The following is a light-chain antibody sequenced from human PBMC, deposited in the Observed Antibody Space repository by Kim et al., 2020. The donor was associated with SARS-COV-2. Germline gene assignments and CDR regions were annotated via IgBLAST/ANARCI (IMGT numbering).Light chain of an antibody. CDR1: QSVLYSSSNKNY. V-gene: IGKV4-1*01. J-gene: IGKJ1*01. Sequence: DIVMTQSPDSLAVSLGERATINCKSSQSVLYSSSNKNYLAWYQQKPGQPPKLLIYWASIREFGVPDRFSGSGSGTDFTLTISGLQAEDVAVYYCQQYYTTMWTFGQGTKVDIK. CDR2: WAS. CDR3: QQYYTTMWT.